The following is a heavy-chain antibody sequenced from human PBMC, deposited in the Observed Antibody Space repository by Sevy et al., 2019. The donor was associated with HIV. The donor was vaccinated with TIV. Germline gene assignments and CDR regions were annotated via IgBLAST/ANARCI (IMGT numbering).Heavy chain of an antibody. Sequence: GGSLRLSCVASEFAFNIHNMSWVRQAPGKGLEWVSSISTSSNNIYYADSVEGRFTISRDNAKNPLYLQMNSLRAEDTAVYYCARTFSFSWYDYWGQGTLVTVSS. CDR1: EFAFNIHN. CDR2: ISTSSNNI. V-gene: IGHV3-21*01. J-gene: IGHJ4*02. CDR3: ARTFSFSWYDY. D-gene: IGHD6-13*01.